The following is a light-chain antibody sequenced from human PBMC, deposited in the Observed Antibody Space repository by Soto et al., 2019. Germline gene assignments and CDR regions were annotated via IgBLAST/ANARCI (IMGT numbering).Light chain of an antibody. CDR2: LEGSGSY. CDR1: SGHINYI. CDR3: ETWDTNTHV. V-gene: IGLV4-60*03. J-gene: IGLJ1*01. Sequence: PVVTQSSSASASLGSSVKLTCTLSSGHINYIIAWHQQQPGKAPRYLMKLEGSGSYKKGIGVPDRFSGSSSGADRFLTIARLQSEDEADYYCETWDTNTHVFGSATKVTVL.